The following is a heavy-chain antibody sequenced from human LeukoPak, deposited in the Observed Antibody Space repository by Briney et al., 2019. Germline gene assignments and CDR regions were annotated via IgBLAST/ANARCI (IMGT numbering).Heavy chain of an antibody. D-gene: IGHD2-2*01. CDR1: GFTFRNAG. Sequence: GGSLRLSCAVSGFTFRNAGMNWVRQAPGKGLEWVAVISYDGSNKYYADSVKGRFTISRDNSKNTLYLQMNSLRAEDTAVYYCARDGVGGDIVVVPAAVYFDYWGQGTLVTVSS. J-gene: IGHJ4*02. V-gene: IGHV3-30*19. CDR2: ISYDGSNK. CDR3: ARDGVGGDIVVVPAAVYFDY.